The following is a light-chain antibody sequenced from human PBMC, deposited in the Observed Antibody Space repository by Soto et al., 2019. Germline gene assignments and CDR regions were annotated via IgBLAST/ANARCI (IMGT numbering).Light chain of an antibody. CDR3: QQYNQWPHT. Sequence: ERVMTRSPATLSVSPGERATLSCRASQSVSSNLAWYQQKPGQAPRLLIYDTSTRATDIPARFSGSGSGTEFTLTISSLQPEDFAVYWCQQYNQWPHTFGQGTKLEIK. CDR1: QSVSSN. CDR2: DTS. V-gene: IGKV3-15*01. J-gene: IGKJ2*01.